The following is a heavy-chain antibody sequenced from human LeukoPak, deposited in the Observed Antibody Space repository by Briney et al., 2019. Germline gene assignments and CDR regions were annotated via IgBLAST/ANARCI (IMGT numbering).Heavy chain of an antibody. Sequence: GASVNVSCKASGGTFSSYPVSWVRQAPGQGLEWMGIINPSGGSTSYAQKFQGRVTMTRDTSTSTVYMELSSLRSEDTAVYYCVPMVRGVLKTWGQGTLVTVSS. CDR3: VPMVRGVLKT. D-gene: IGHD3-10*01. CDR2: INPSGGST. J-gene: IGHJ5*02. CDR1: GGTFSSYP. V-gene: IGHV1-46*01.